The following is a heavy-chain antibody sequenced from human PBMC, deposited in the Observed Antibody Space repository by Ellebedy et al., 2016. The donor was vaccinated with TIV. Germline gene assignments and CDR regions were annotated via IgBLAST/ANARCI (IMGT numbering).Heavy chain of an antibody. CDR1: GGSFSGYY. J-gene: IGHJ6*02. D-gene: IGHD2-2*01. V-gene: IGHV4-34*01. Sequence: SETLSLXCAVYGGSFSGYYWSWIRQPPGKGLEWIGEINHSGSTNYNPSLKSRVTISVDTSKNQFSLKLSSVTAADTAVYYCARDLHCSSTSCYGGALGGMDVWGQGTTVTVSS. CDR3: ARDLHCSSTSCYGGALGGMDV. CDR2: INHSGST.